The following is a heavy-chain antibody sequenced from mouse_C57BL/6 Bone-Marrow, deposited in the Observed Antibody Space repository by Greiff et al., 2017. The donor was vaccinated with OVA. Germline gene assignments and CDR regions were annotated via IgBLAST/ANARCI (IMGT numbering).Heavy chain of an antibody. V-gene: IGHV2-2*01. CDR1: GFSLTSYG. CDR2: IWSGGST. Sequence: VKLVESGPGLVQPSQSLSISCTVSGFSLTSYGVHWVRQSPGKGLEWLGVIWSGGSTDYNAAFISRLTNSKDNSKSQVFFKRNSLQADDTAMYYWARTGYGSSSFAYWGQGTLVTVSA. J-gene: IGHJ3*01. D-gene: IGHD1-1*01. CDR3: ARTGYGSSSFAY.